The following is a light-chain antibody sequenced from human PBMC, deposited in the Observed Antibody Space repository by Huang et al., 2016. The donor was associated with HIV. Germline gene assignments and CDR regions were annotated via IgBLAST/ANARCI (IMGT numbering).Light chain of an antibody. CDR1: QKISAY. J-gene: IGKJ4*01. CDR2: AAF. Sequence: DIQMTQSPPSLSAFVGDRVTITCRASQKISAYLNWYQHKPGKAPMLLIYAAFSVQRGVPSRFSGSGSGTDFTLTISNLQPEDSATYYCQQSYSQVSFGGGTKVEVK. V-gene: IGKV1-39*01. CDR3: QQSYSQVS.